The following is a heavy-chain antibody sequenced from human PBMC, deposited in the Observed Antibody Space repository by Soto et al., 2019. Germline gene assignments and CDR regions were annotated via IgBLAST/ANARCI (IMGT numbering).Heavy chain of an antibody. CDR3: ARYYDSSGSYFDY. V-gene: IGHV5-10-1*01. CDR2: IDPSDSYT. Sequence: PGESLKISCKGSGYSFTSYWISWVRQMPGKGLEWMGRIDPSDSYTNYSPSFQGHVTISADKPISTAYLQWSSLKASDTAMYYCARYYDSSGSYFDYWGQGTLVTVSS. J-gene: IGHJ4*02. CDR1: GYSFTSYW. D-gene: IGHD3-22*01.